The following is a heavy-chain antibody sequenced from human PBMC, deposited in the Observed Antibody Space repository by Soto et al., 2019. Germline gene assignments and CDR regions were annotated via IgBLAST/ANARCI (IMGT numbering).Heavy chain of an antibody. CDR2: ISYDGSNK. CDR1: GFTFSSYA. V-gene: IGHV3-30-3*01. CDR3: ARDGNIVATTYYFDY. J-gene: IGHJ4*02. D-gene: IGHD5-12*01. Sequence: QVQLVESGGGVVQPGRSLRLSCAASGFTFSSYAMHWVRQAPGKGLEWVAVISYDGSNKYYADSVKGRFTISRDNSKNTLYLKMNSLRAEDTAVYYCARDGNIVATTYYFDYWGQGTLVTVSS.